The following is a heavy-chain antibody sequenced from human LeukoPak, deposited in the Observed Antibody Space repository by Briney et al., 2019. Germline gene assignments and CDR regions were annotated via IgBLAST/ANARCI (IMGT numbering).Heavy chain of an antibody. D-gene: IGHD4-17*01. V-gene: IGHV4-59*08. J-gene: IGHJ4*02. Sequence: SETLSLTCTVSGDSISIDYWSWIRQPPGKGLEWIGFINNRGTISYNPSLKSRLTISRDISKNQFALKLSSVSAADTAVYYCARYRDGDGAISLDIWGQGTLVTVSS. CDR2: INNRGTI. CDR3: ARYRDGDGAISLDI. CDR1: GDSISIDY.